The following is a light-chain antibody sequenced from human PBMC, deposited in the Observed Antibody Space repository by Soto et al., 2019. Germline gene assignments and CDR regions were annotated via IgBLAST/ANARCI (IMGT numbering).Light chain of an antibody. V-gene: IGKV3-20*01. CDR3: QHYGSSFRT. CDR2: GAS. J-gene: IGKJ1*01. CDR1: QSVSGRH. Sequence: EIVLTQSPGTLSLSPGERATLSCRASQSVSGRHLAWYQQKPGQAPRLLFYGASSRATGIPDRFSGSGSGSDFSLTISRLEPEDFAVYFCQHYGSSFRTFGQGTKVEF.